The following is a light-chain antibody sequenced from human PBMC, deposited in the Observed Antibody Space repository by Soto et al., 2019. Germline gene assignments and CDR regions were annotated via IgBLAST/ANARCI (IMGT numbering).Light chain of an antibody. Sequence: MVMTQSPATLSVSPGERVTLSCRTSQNVTSNLAWYQLKPGQAPSLLIYGASTRAPDIPVRFSGSGSGTEFTLTISTLQSGDSAVYYCQQYDDWAFGPGTKVEIK. J-gene: IGKJ1*01. V-gene: IGKV3-15*01. CDR1: QNVTSN. CDR2: GAS. CDR3: QQYDDWA.